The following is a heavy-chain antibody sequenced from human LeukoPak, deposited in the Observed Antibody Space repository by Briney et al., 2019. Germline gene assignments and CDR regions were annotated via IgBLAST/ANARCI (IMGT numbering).Heavy chain of an antibody. CDR2: ISYSGST. J-gene: IGHJ6*02. Sequence: SETLSLTCTVSGGSFTNNGYFWGWIRQPPGKGLEWIGSISYSGSTYYNPSLKSPVTISVDTSKNQFSLKLRSVTAADTAVYHCARGISYYFGMDVWGQGTTVTVSS. D-gene: IGHD3-10*01. V-gene: IGHV4-39*01. CDR3: ARGISYYFGMDV. CDR1: GGSFTNNGYF.